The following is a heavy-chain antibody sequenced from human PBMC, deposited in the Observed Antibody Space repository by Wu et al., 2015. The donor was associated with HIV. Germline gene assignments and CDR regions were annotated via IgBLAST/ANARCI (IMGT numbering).Heavy chain of an antibody. CDR2: IIPIFGTA. Sequence: QVQLVQSGAELRKPGASVKVSCKSSGGTFSSYGVNWVRQAPGQGLDWMGGIIPIFGTANYAQKFQGRVTMTRDTSISTAYMELSRLRSDDTAVYYCARDNCSGGSCYVVRLATWGQGTRGPPSP. D-gene: IGHD2-15*01. V-gene: IGHV1-69*06. CDR3: ARDNCSGGSCYVVRLAT. CDR1: GGTFSSYG. J-gene: IGHJ4*02.